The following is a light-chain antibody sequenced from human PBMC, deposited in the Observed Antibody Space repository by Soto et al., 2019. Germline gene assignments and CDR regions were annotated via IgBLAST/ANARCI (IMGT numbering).Light chain of an antibody. CDR1: QTVRDN. Sequence: EIVFAHSPVTLSFSPVERATLSCRASQTVRDNLGWYQQKPGQPPRLLIYGATTRATGIPARFSGSGSGTEFTLTISSLQSEDFAVYYCQQYNNWPLTFGGGTKVDIK. CDR3: QQYNNWPLT. J-gene: IGKJ4*01. V-gene: IGKV3D-15*01. CDR2: GAT.